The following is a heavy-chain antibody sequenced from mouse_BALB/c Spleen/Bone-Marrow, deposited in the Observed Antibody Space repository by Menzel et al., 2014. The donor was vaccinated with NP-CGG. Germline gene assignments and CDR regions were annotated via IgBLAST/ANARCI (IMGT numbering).Heavy chain of an antibody. Sequence: VQGVESGAELVRPGSSVKISCKASGYAFSSYWMNWVKQRPGQGLEWIGQIYPGDGDTNYNGKFKGKATLTADKSSSTAYMQHSSLTSEDSAVYFCARRVYGNYWYFDVWGAGTTVTVSS. CDR1: GYAFSSYW. J-gene: IGHJ1*01. CDR2: IYPGDGDT. D-gene: IGHD2-1*01. V-gene: IGHV1-80*01. CDR3: ARRVYGNYWYFDV.